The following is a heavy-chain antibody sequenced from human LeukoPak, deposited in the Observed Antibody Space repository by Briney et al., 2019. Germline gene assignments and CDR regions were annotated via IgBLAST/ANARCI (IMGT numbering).Heavy chain of an antibody. Sequence: GGSLRLSCAASGXTFSSYSMSWVRQAPGKGLEWVSSITTSSTYISYADSVKGRFTISRDNAKNSLYLQMNSLRAEDTAVYYCARGKYSSGWFDYWGQGILVTVSS. CDR3: ARGKYSSGWFDY. CDR2: ITTSSTYI. CDR1: GXTFSSYS. D-gene: IGHD6-19*01. V-gene: IGHV3-21*01. J-gene: IGHJ4*02.